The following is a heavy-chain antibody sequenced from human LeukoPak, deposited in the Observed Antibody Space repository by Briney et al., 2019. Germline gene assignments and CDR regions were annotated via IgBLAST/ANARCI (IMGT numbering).Heavy chain of an antibody. CDR2: MNPNSGNT. CDR1: GYTFTGYY. J-gene: IGHJ5*02. D-gene: IGHD2-2*01. Sequence: ASVKVSCKASGYTFTGYYIHWVRQATGQGLEWMGWMNPNSGNTGYAQKFQGRVTITRNTSISTAYMELSSLRSEDTAVYYCARGRFLPAAMYNTYNNWFDPWGQGTLVTVSS. CDR3: ARGRFLPAAMYNTYNNWFDP. V-gene: IGHV1-8*03.